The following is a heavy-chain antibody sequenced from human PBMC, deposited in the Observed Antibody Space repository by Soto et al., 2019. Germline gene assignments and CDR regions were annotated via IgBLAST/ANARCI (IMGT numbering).Heavy chain of an antibody. J-gene: IGHJ6*03. CDR3: ARTTFGELLYYYYMDV. Sequence: SETLSLTCTVSGGSISSYYWSWIRQPPGKGLEWIGYIYYSGSTNYNPSLKSRVTISVDTSKNQFSLKLSSVTAADTAMYYCARTTFGELLYYYYMDVWGKGTTVTVSS. D-gene: IGHD3-10*01. CDR1: GGSISSYY. CDR2: IYYSGST. V-gene: IGHV4-59*08.